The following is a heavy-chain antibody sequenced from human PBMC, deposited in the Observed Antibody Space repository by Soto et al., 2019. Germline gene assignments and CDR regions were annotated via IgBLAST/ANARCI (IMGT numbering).Heavy chain of an antibody. D-gene: IGHD2-21*02. CDR2: MYNTGST. CDR3: ARDLWCYCGTDCYPLDV. J-gene: IGHJ6*02. CDR1: GGSISGYY. V-gene: IGHV4-59*01. Sequence: QVQLQESGPGLVKPSETLSLTCTVSGGSISGYYWSWIRQPPGKGLEWIGYMYNTGSTVYNPSFKSRVTISVDTSKNQFSLKLNSVTAADTAVYYCARDLWCYCGTDCYPLDVWGQGTTVTVSS.